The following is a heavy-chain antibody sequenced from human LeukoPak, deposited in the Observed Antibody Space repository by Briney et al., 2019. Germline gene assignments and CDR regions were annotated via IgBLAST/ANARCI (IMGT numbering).Heavy chain of an antibody. J-gene: IGHJ6*03. Sequence: PGGSLRLSCAASGFTFSVYSMSWVRQAPGKGLEWVSYISSSSSTIYYADSVKGRFTISRDNAKNSLYLQMNSLRAEDTAVYYCARQAIYNYYYYMDVWGKGTTVTVSS. CDR1: GFTFSVYS. CDR3: ARQAIYNYYYYMDV. V-gene: IGHV3-48*04. CDR2: ISSSSSTI.